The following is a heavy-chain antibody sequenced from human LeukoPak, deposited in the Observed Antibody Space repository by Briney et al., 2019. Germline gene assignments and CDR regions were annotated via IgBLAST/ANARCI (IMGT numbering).Heavy chain of an antibody. D-gene: IGHD4-23*01. J-gene: IGHJ4*02. CDR3: ARHVSGRWELFFDS. CDR2: ISGTGGST. Sequence: GGSLRLSCAASGFTFSTYAMSWLRQAPGKGLEWVSAISGTGGSTYYADSVKGRFTISRDNSKNTLYLQMKGLRAEDTAVYYCARHVSGRWELFFDSWGQGALVTVSS. V-gene: IGHV3-23*01. CDR1: GFTFSTYA.